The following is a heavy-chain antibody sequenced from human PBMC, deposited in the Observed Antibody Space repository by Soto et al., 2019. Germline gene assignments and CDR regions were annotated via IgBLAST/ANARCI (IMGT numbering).Heavy chain of an antibody. Sequence: PGESLKISCKGSGYSFTSYWISWVRQMPGKGLEWMGRIDPSDSYTNYSPSFQGHVTISADKSISTAYLQWSSLKASDTAMYYCAIGDYDFWSGSRNYYYYYGMDVWGQGTTVTVSS. D-gene: IGHD3-3*01. J-gene: IGHJ6*02. V-gene: IGHV5-10-1*01. CDR1: GYSFTSYW. CDR2: IDPSDSYT. CDR3: AIGDYDFWSGSRNYYYYYGMDV.